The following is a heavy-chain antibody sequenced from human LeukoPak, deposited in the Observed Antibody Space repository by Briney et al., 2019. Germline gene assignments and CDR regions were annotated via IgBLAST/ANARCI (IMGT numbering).Heavy chain of an antibody. Sequence: SRTLSLTCGVSSGSISSTNWWTWVRQPPGEGPEWIGEVHLSGRTNYNPSLESRVTMSVDMSENHISLKLTSVTAADTAVYYCAREGGPYRPLDYSGQGTLVTVSS. CDR2: VHLSGRT. CDR1: SGSISSTNW. V-gene: IGHV4-4*02. CDR3: AREGGPYRPLDY. J-gene: IGHJ4*02.